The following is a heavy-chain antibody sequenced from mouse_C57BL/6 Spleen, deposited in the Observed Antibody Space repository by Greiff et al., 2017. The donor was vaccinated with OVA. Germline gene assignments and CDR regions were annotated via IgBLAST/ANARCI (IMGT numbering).Heavy chain of an antibody. CDR2: IHPNSGST. V-gene: IGHV1-64*01. CDR1: GYTFTSYW. Sequence: QVQLQQSGAELVKPGASVKLSCKASGYTFTSYWMHWVKQRPGQGLEWIGMIHPNSGSTNYNEKFKSKATLTVDKSSSTAYMQLSSLTSEDSAVYYCARYWGSSYPLFAYWGQGTLVTVSA. J-gene: IGHJ3*01. D-gene: IGHD1-1*01. CDR3: ARYWGSSYPLFAY.